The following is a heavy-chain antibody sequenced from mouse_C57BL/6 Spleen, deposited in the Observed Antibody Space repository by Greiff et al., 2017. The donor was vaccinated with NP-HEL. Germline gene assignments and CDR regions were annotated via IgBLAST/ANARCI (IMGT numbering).Heavy chain of an antibody. CDR3: ARPTVVEDWYFDV. V-gene: IGHV1-7*01. CDR1: GYTFTSYW. J-gene: IGHJ1*03. Sequence: QVQLKESGAELAKPGASVKLSCKASGYTFTSYWMHWVKQRPGQGLEWIGYINPSSGYTKYNQKFKDKATLTAAKSSSPAYMQLSSLTYEDSAVYYCARPTVVEDWYFDVWGTGTTVTVAS. CDR2: INPSSGYT. D-gene: IGHD1-1*01.